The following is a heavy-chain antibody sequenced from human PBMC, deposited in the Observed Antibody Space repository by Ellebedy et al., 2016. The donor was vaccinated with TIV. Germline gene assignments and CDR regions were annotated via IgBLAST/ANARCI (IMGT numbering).Heavy chain of an antibody. CDR2: GYQSGIT. J-gene: IGHJ5*02. D-gene: IGHD5/OR15-5a*01. CDR3: ARGRDLSFDA. Sequence: SETLSLXXTVSSHSISHVNDWLYNWDWIRQSPGKGLEWIGSGYQSGITYYNPSLKSRVTISVDTSKNQFYLMLNSVTAADTAVYYYARGRDLSFDAWGQGTLVTVSS. V-gene: IGHV4-38-2*02. CDR1: SHSISHVNDWLYN.